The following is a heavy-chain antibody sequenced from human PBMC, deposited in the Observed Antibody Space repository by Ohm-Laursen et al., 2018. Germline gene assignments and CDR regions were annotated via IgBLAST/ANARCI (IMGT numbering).Heavy chain of an antibody. CDR3: ARDRGMQLIDY. D-gene: IGHD6-6*01. CDR2: ISSNGGST. Sequence: SLRLSCAASGFTVSSNYMSWVRQAPGKGLEYVSAISSNGGSTYYANSVKGRFTISRDNSKNTLYLQMGSLRAEDMAVYYCARDRGMQLIDYWGQGTLVTVSS. V-gene: IGHV3-64*01. CDR1: GFTVSSNY. J-gene: IGHJ4*02.